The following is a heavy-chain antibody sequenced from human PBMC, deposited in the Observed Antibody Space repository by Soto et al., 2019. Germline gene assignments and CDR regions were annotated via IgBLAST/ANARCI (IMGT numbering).Heavy chain of an antibody. V-gene: IGHV3-23*01. Sequence: EVQLLESGGGLVQPGGSLRLSCAASGFTFSSYAMSWVRQAPGKGLEWVSAISGSGGSTYYADSVKGRFTISRDNSKNTLYLQMNSLRAEDTAVYYCAKDLEWIQLWLDYYYYGMDVWGQGTTVTVSS. CDR1: GFTFSSYA. J-gene: IGHJ6*02. CDR2: ISGSGGST. CDR3: AKDLEWIQLWLDYYYYGMDV. D-gene: IGHD5-18*01.